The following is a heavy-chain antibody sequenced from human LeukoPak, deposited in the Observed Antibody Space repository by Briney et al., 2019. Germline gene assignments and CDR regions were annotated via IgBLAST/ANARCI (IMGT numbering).Heavy chain of an antibody. V-gene: IGHV3-7*02. CDR2: IKEDGSEK. D-gene: IGHD5-12*01. CDR3: AKTMGPYSGFGAFDI. CDR1: GFAFGTYW. Sequence: PGGSLRLSCAASGFAFGTYWMSWVRQAPGKGLEWVANIKEDGSEKNYVDSVRGRFTISRDNAENSLYLQMNSLRAEDTAVYYCAKTMGPYSGFGAFDIWGLGTMVTVSS. J-gene: IGHJ3*02.